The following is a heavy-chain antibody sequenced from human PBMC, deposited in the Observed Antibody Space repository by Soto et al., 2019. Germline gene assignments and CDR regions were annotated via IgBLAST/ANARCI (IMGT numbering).Heavy chain of an antibody. CDR1: GFTFSNYA. V-gene: IGHV3-23*01. J-gene: IGHJ4*02. CDR2: SGSNGNT. D-gene: IGHD3-22*01. CDR3: AKDGNYRYRGHQDY. Sequence: EVQLLESGGGLVQPGGSLRLSCAASGFTFSNYALTWVRQAPGKGLEWVSTSGSNGNTYYADSVKGRFTISRDNSKNTVYLEMNGRRVEDTAVYYCAKDGNYRYRGHQDYRGQGTLVTVSS.